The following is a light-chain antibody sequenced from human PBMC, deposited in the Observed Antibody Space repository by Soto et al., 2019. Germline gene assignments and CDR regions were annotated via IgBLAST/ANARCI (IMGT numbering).Light chain of an antibody. CDR2: GAS. CDR3: HQYGSSPRT. CDR1: QSVGSNY. Sequence: EIVLTQSPGTLSLSPGDGATLSCRASQSVGSNYLAWYQLKPGQAPRLLIYGASIRATGIPDRFSGSGSGTDFTLTIRRLEPEDFAMYFCHQYGSSPRTFGQGTKVEIK. J-gene: IGKJ1*01. V-gene: IGKV3-20*01.